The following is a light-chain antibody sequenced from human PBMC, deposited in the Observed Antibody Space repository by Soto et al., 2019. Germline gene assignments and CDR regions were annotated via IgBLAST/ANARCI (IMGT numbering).Light chain of an antibody. CDR1: RSDVGGYNY. Sequence: QSVLTQPPSASGSPGQSVTISCTGTRSDVGGYNYVSWYQQHPGKAPKLMIYEVSKRPSGVPDRFSGSKSGTAASLTVAGLQAEDEADYYCSSCAGLGVFGGGTKLTVL. CDR3: SSCAGLGV. V-gene: IGLV2-8*01. CDR2: EVS. J-gene: IGLJ2*01.